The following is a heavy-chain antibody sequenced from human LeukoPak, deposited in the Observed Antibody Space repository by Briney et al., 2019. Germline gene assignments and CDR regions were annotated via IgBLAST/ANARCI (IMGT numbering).Heavy chain of an antibody. CDR2: IKQDESEK. CDR3: ARDKIEGPTKLDY. J-gene: IGHJ4*02. Sequence: GGSLRLSCAASGFTFSSYWMSWVCQAPGKGLEWVANIKQDESEKYYLDSVKGRFTISRDNAKNSLYLQMNSLRAEDTAVYYCARDKIEGPTKLDYWGQGILVTVSS. CDR1: GFTFSSYW. D-gene: IGHD1-1*01. V-gene: IGHV3-7*01.